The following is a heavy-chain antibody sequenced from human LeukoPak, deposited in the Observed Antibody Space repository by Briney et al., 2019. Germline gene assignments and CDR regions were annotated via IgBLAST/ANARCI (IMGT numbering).Heavy chain of an antibody. CDR3: ARGKRGAGDAFDI. Sequence: SVKVSCKASGGTFSSCTISWVRQAPGQGLEWMGRIIPILGIANYAQKFQGRVTITADKSTSTAYMELSSLRSEDTAVYYCARGKRGAGDAFDIWGQGTMVTVSS. CDR2: IIPILGIA. D-gene: IGHD4-17*01. J-gene: IGHJ3*02. V-gene: IGHV1-69*02. CDR1: GGTFSSCT.